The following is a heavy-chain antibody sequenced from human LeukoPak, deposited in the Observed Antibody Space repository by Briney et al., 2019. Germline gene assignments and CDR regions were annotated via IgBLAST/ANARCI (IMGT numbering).Heavy chain of an antibody. CDR3: ARVGGYDSEGPRVGGYYYDSSGYYYYFDY. J-gene: IGHJ4*02. Sequence: SETLSLTCAVYGGSFSGYYWSWIRQPPGKGLEWIGEINHSGSTNYNPSLKSRVTISVDTSKNQFSLKLSSVTAADTAVYYCARVGGYDSEGPRVGGYYYDSSGYYYYFDYWGQGTLVTVSS. D-gene: IGHD3-22*01. V-gene: IGHV4-34*01. CDR1: GGSFSGYY. CDR2: INHSGST.